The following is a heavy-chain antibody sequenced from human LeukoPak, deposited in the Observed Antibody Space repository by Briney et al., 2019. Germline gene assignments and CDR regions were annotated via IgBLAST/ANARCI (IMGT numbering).Heavy chain of an antibody. CDR3: ARYSSSTSCYRE. CDR2: ISTNGGST. J-gene: IGHJ4*02. V-gene: IGHV3-64*01. Sequence: GGSLRLSCAASGFTFSSYDMHWVRQAPGKGLEYVSAISTNGGSTDYANSVKGRFTISRDNSKNTLYLQMGSLRAEDMAVYYCARYSSSTSCYREWGQGTLVTVSS. CDR1: GFTFSSYD. D-gene: IGHD2-2*01.